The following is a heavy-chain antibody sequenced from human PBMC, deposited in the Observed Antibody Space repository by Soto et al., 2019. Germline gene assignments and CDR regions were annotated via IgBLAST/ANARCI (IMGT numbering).Heavy chain of an antibody. CDR2: IYWDDDK. Sequence: SGPTLVKPTQTLTLTCTFSGFSLSTSGVGVGWIRQPPGKALEWLALIYWDDDKRYSPSLKSRLTITKDTSKNQVVLTMTNMDPVDTATYYCAHRQQQLVHDAFDIWGQGTMVTVSS. CDR3: AHRQQQLVHDAFDI. D-gene: IGHD6-13*01. J-gene: IGHJ3*02. CDR1: GFSLSTSGVG. V-gene: IGHV2-5*02.